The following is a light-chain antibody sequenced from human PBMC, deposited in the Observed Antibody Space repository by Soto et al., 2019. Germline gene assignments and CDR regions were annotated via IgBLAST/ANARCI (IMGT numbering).Light chain of an antibody. Sequence: QSVLTQPPSASGTPGQRVTISCSGSSSNIESNTVTWYQQLPGTAPKLVIYSNYDRPSGVPDRFSGSTSGTSASLVIRGLQSEDEADYYCAEWDDILNGYVFGDGTKSPS. CDR1: SSNIESNT. CDR2: SNY. CDR3: AEWDDILNGYV. V-gene: IGLV1-44*01. J-gene: IGLJ1*01.